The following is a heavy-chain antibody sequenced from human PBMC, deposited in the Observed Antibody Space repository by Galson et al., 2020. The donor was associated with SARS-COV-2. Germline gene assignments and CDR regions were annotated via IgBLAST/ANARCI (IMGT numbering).Heavy chain of an antibody. J-gene: IGHJ1*01. Sequence: PSETLSLTCSVSGGSVSSDNSYWAWIRQPPGKGLEWIGSIFSTGSTYYNRSLRSRVTMSLDTSKNQFSLRLNSVTAADTAFYYCVREGRWARAGFNNFYGTEFHNWGQGTLVTVSS. CDR1: GGSVSSDNSY. CDR3: VREGRWARAGFNNFYGTEFHN. D-gene: IGHD1-1*01. CDR2: IFSTGST. V-gene: IGHV4-39*07.